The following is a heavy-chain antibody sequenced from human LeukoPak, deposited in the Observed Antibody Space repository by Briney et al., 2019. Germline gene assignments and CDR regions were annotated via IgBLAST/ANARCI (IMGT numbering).Heavy chain of an antibody. CDR2: IKDDGRDK. CDR1: GFNFRNYW. CDR3: ARDTGGGFDP. D-gene: IGHD1-1*01. J-gene: IGHJ5*02. V-gene: IGHV3-7*01. Sequence: GGSLRLSCAASGFNFRNYWISWVRQAPGKGLEWVANIKDDGRDKYYVDSVKGRFTISRDNARNSLSLQMNSLRVEDTAVYYCARDTGGGFDPWDQGTLVTVSS.